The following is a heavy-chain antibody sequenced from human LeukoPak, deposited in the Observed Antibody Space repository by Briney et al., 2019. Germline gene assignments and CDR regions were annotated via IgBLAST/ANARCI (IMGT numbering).Heavy chain of an antibody. D-gene: IGHD1-1*01. CDR3: ARPLTTNWYPGFDY. CDR2: ISAGSRHI. V-gene: IGHV3-21*01. CDR1: GFTFSIYT. J-gene: IGHJ4*02. Sequence: GGSLRLSYEASGFTFSIYTMNWVRQAPGKGLEWVSIISAGSRHIYYADSVKGRFTISRDNARNSLYLQMNSVRVEDTAVYYCARPLTTNWYPGFDYWGQGTLVTVSS.